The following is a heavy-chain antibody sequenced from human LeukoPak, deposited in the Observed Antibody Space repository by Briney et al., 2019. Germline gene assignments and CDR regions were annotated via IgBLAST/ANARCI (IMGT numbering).Heavy chain of an antibody. D-gene: IGHD3-9*01. J-gene: IGHJ4*02. CDR2: IDPNSGGT. V-gene: IGHV1-2*02. Sequence: ASVNLSCKASGYTFTDYYMHWVRQAPGQGLEWMGWIDPNSGGTNYAQKFQGRVTMTRDTSISTAYMELSRLRSDDTALYYCARDFPMLTNYYFGYWGQGALCTVSS. CDR3: ARDFPMLTNYYFGY. CDR1: GYTFTDYY.